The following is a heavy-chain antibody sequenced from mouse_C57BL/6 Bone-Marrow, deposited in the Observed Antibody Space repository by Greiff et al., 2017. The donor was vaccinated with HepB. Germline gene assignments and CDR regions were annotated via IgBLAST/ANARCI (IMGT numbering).Heavy chain of an antibody. CDR2: IRLKSDNFAT. CDR3: TALSTMVRVNYYAMDY. CDR1: GFTFSNYW. J-gene: IGHJ4*01. Sequence: EVKLVESGGGLVQPGGSMKLSCVASGFTFSNYWMNWVRQSPEKGLEWVAQIRLKSDNFATHYAESVKGRFTISRDDSKSSVYLQMNNLRAEDTGIYYCTALSTMVRVNYYAMDYWGQGTSVTVSS. V-gene: IGHV6-3*01. D-gene: IGHD2-1*01.